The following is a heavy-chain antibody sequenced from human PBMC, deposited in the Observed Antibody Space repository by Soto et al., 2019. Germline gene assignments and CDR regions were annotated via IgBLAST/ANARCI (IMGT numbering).Heavy chain of an antibody. J-gene: IGHJ4*02. CDR1: GGSISSGDYY. V-gene: IGHV4-30-4*01. D-gene: IGHD3-3*01. CDR3: ARAAYYDFWSGYAYYFDY. Sequence: SETLSLTCTVSGGSISSGDYYWSWIRQPPGMGLEWFGYIYYSGSTYYNPSLKSRVTISVDTSKNQFSLKLSSVTAADTAVYYCARAAYYDFWSGYAYYFDYWGQGTLVTVSS. CDR2: IYYSGST.